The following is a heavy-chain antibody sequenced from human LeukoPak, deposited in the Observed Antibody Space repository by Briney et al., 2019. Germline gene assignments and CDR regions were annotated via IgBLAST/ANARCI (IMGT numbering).Heavy chain of an antibody. V-gene: IGHV4-38-2*01. CDR2: IFHSGST. CDR1: GYSISSGYY. CDR3: ARLSNAAHAAS. Sequence: SETLSLTCDVSGYSISSGYYCGWFRQPPGKGLEWIATIFHSGSTYYNPSLQSRVTMSVDTSKNQCSLKLSSVTATDTAVYYCARLSNAAHAASWGQGALLTVSS. D-gene: IGHD2-15*01. J-gene: IGHJ5*02.